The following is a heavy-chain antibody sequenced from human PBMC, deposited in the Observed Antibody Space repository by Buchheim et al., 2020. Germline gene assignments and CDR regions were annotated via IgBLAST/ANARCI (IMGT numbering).Heavy chain of an antibody. J-gene: IGHJ5*02. CDR2: INSDGSST. CDR1: GFTFSSYW. D-gene: IGHD4-17*01. Sequence: EVQLVESGGGLVQPGGSLRLSCAASGFTFSSYWMHWVRQAPGKGLVWVSRINSDGSSTSYADSVKGRFTISRDNAKNTLYLQMNSLRAEDTAVYYCAREAPIYGDYDSNWFDPWGQGTL. CDR3: AREAPIYGDYDSNWFDP. V-gene: IGHV3-74*01.